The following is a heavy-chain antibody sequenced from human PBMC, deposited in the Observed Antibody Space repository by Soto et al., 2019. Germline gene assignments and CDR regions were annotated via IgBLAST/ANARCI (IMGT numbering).Heavy chain of an antibody. J-gene: IGHJ6*02. CDR2: ISAYNGNT. Sequence: QVQLVQSGAEVKKPGASVKVSCKASGYTFTSYGISWVRQAPGQGLEWMGWISAYNGNTNYAQKLQGRGTMTTDTATSTAYMELRSLRSDDTAVYYCARADIVLVPAAIPPLSYDGMDVWGQGTTVTVSS. D-gene: IGHD2-2*01. V-gene: IGHV1-18*01. CDR3: ARADIVLVPAAIPPLSYDGMDV. CDR1: GYTFTSYG.